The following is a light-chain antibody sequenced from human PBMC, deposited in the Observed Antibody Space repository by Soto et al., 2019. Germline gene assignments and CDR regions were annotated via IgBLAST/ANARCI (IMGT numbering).Light chain of an antibody. CDR2: GAS. V-gene: IGKV3-20*01. Sequence: EIVLTQSPGTLSLSPGERATLSCRASQSVSSSYLAWYQQKPGQAPRLLIYGASSRATGIPDRFSGSGSGTDFTLTISRLEPEYFAVYYCQQYGSSPLTFGLGTKVDIK. CDR1: QSVSSSY. CDR3: QQYGSSPLT. J-gene: IGKJ3*01.